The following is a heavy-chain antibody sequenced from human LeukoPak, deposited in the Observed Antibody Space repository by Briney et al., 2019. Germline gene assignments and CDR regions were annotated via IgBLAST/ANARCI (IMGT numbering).Heavy chain of an antibody. CDR1: GGPISSGGYS. Sequence: PSETLSLTCAVSGGPISSGGYSWAWLRQPPGKGLEWIGYIFQSGSPSYNPSLRSRVTISVDTSRNQFSLKLNSVTAADTAMYYCARDRAGLGLLDFWGPGTMVTASS. J-gene: IGHJ3*01. V-gene: IGHV4-30-2*01. CDR2: IFQSGSP. D-gene: IGHD1-26*01. CDR3: ARDRAGLGLLDF.